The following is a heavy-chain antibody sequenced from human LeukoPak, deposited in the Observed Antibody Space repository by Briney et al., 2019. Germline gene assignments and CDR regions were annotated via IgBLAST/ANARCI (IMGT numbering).Heavy chain of an antibody. V-gene: IGHV1-2*04. CDR3: ARDSSSYAFDI. CDR1: GYTFTGYY. D-gene: IGHD6-13*01. Sequence: ASVRVSCKASGYTFTGYYMHWVRQAPGQGLEWMGWINPNSGGTNYAQKFQGWVTMTRDTSISTAYMELSRLRSDDTAVYYCARDSSSYAFDIWGQGTMVTVSS. J-gene: IGHJ3*02. CDR2: INPNSGGT.